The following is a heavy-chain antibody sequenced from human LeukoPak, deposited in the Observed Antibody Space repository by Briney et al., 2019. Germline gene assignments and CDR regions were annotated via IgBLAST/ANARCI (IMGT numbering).Heavy chain of an antibody. CDR3: ARDRHSSSHAFDI. CDR1: GYTFTGYY. Sequence: ASVKVSCKASGYTFTGYYMHWVRQAPGQGLEWMGWINPNSGGTNYAQEFQGRVTMTRDTSISTAYMELSRLRSDDTAVYYCARDRHSSSHAFDIWGQGTMVTVSS. J-gene: IGHJ3*02. D-gene: IGHD6-13*01. V-gene: IGHV1-2*02. CDR2: INPNSGGT.